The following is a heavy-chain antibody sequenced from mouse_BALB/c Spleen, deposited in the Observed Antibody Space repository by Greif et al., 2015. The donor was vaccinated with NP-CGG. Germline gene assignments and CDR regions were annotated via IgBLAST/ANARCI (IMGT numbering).Heavy chain of an antibody. CDR2: INPGSGGT. J-gene: IGHJ2*01. Sequence: VQRVESGAELVRPGTSVKVSCKASGYAFTNYLIEWVKQRPGQGLEWIGVINPGSGGTNYNEKFKGKATLTADKSSSTAYMQLSSLTSDDSAVYFCARDSSVGDYWGQGTTLTVSS. CDR1: GYAFTNYL. CDR3: ARDSSVGDY. V-gene: IGHV1-54*01. D-gene: IGHD1-1*01.